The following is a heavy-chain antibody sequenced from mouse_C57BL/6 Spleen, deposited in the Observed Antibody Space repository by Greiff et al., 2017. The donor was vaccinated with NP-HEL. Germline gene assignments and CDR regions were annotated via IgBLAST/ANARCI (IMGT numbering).Heavy chain of an antibody. CDR2: IDPSASYT. Sequence: QVQLQQPGAELVKPGASVQLSCKASGYTFTSYWMQWVKPRPGQGLEWIGEIDPSASYTNYNQKFKGKATLTVDTSSSTAYMQLSSLTSEDSAVYYCAREGFITPPRGYFDVWGTGTTVTVSS. CDR3: AREGFITPPRGYFDV. J-gene: IGHJ1*03. V-gene: IGHV1-50*01. D-gene: IGHD1-1*01. CDR1: GYTFTSYW.